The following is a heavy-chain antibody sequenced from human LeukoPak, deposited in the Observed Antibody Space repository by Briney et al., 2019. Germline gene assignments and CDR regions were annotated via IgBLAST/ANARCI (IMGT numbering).Heavy chain of an antibody. J-gene: IGHJ4*02. CDR2: TYYRSKWYN. Sequence: SQTLSLTCAISGDSVSSNSAAWHWIRRSPSRGLEWLGKTYYRSKWYNDYAGSVKSRISIIPDTSKNQFSLQLSSVTPEDTAVYFCARDLDDFSDYWGQGTLVTVSS. CDR3: ARDLDDFSDY. V-gene: IGHV6-1*01. CDR1: GDSVSSNSAA.